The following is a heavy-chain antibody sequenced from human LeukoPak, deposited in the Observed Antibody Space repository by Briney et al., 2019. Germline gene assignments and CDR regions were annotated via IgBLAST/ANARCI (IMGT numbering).Heavy chain of an antibody. D-gene: IGHD6-13*01. V-gene: IGHV3-21*01. CDR1: GFTFNSYS. J-gene: IGHJ4*02. CDR2: ISSSSSYI. CDR3: ARDLLKAPGTQGY. Sequence: GGSLRLSCAASGFTFNSYSMNWVRQAPGKGLEWVSSISSSSSYIYYADSVKGRFTISRDNAKNSLYLQMNSLRAEDTAVYYCARDLLKAPGTQGYWGQGTLVTVSS.